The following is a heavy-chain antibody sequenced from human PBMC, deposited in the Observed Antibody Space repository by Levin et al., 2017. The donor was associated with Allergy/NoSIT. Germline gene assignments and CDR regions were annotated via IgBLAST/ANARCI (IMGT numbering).Heavy chain of an antibody. Sequence: GGSLRLSCAASGFTFNIYAMHWVRQAPGKGLEWVAFISYDGSNTYYADSVKGRFTISRDNSKNTLYLQMNSLRAEDTAVYYCANQYSSQNLGEGFDYWGQGTLVTVSS. J-gene: IGHJ4*02. CDR1: GFTFNIYA. V-gene: IGHV3-30*18. D-gene: IGHD6-13*01. CDR2: ISYDGSNT. CDR3: ANQYSSQNLGEGFDY.